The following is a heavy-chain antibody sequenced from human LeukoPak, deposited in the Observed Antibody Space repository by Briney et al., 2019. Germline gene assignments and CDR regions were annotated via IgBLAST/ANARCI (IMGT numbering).Heavy chain of an antibody. J-gene: IGHJ4*02. CDR3: AKGGYDYVEVAYFDF. Sequence: GGSLRLSCTASGFSFNNYAMAWVRQAPGKGLEWVSIIIASSGATSYADSVKGRFTISRDNSKNTLYLQMNSLSVADTAVYYCAKGGYDYVEVAYFDFWGQGALVTVSS. CDR1: GFSFNNYA. D-gene: IGHD5-12*01. CDR2: IIASSGAT. V-gene: IGHV3-23*01.